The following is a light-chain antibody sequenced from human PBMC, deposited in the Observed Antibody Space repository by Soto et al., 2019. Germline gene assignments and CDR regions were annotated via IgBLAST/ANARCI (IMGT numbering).Light chain of an antibody. V-gene: IGKV3-15*01. Sequence: EIVMTQSPATLSVSPGERATLSCRASQSVSSNLAWYQQKSGQTPRLLIYGASTRATDIPARFSGGGSGTEFTLTISSLQSEDFAVYYCQPYDNWPLTFGGGTKVEI. CDR1: QSVSSN. J-gene: IGKJ4*01. CDR3: QPYDNWPLT. CDR2: GAS.